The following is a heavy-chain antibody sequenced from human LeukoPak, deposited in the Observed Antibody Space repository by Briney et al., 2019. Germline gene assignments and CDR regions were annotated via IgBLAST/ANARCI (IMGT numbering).Heavy chain of an antibody. V-gene: IGHV4-34*01. J-gene: IGHJ6*03. CDR1: GGSFSGYY. Sequence: PSETLSLTXAVYGGSFSGYYWSWIRQPPGKGLEWIGEINHSGSTNYNPSLKSRVTISVDTSKNQFSLKLSSVTAADTAVYYCARSGPGYIIHGFYYYYYYMDVWGKGTTVTVSS. CDR3: ARSGPGYIIHGFYYYYYYMDV. D-gene: IGHD2-2*02. CDR2: INHSGST.